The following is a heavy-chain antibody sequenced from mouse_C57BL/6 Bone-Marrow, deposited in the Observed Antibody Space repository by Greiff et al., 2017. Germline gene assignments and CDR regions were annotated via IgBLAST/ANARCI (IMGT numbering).Heavy chain of an antibody. V-gene: IGHV1-55*01. CDR3: AREGTVVPHYYAMDY. Sequence: QVQLQQPGAELVKPGASVKMSCNASGYTFTSYWITWVKQRPGQGLEWIGDIYPGSGSTNYNEKFKSKATLTVDTSSSTDYMQLSSLTSEDSAVYYCAREGTVVPHYYAMDYWGQGTSVTVSS. CDR2: IYPGSGST. CDR1: GYTFTSYW. J-gene: IGHJ4*01. D-gene: IGHD1-1*01.